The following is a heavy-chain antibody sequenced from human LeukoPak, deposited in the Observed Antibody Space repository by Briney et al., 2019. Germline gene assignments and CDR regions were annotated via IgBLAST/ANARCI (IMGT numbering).Heavy chain of an antibody. CDR2: VHSSGGT. CDR1: GGSMTGYY. CDR3: TKLSDCGADCYDSPHWFDL. Sequence: SETLSLTCTVSGGSMTGYYWAWIRQPPGKSLEWIGDVHSSGGTKYSPSLKSRVTVSIDMSKNHFSLHLSSVTAADSAAYYCTKLSDCGADCYDSPHWFDLWGQGSLVTVSS. V-gene: IGHV4-59*08. D-gene: IGHD2-21*02. J-gene: IGHJ5*02.